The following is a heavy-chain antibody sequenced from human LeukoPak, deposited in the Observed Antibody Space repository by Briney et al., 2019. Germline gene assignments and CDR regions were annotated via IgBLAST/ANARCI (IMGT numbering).Heavy chain of an antibody. CDR3: ARETGGGDSYGV. Sequence: NPSETLSLTCTVSGGSISSGDYYWSWIRQHPGKDLEWIGYIYHSGSTYYNPSLKSRATISLDTSKNQFSLKLSSVTPADTAVYYCARETGGGDSYGVWGQGTLVTVSS. CDR1: GGSISSGDYY. CDR2: IYHSGST. V-gene: IGHV4-31*03. J-gene: IGHJ4*02. D-gene: IGHD5-18*01.